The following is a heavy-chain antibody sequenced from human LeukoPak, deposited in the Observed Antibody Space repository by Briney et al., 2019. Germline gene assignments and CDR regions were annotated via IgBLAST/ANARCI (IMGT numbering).Heavy chain of an antibody. Sequence: SETLSLTCTVSGYSISSSYYWGWIRQPPGKGLEWIGSIYYSGSTYYNPSLKSRVTISVDTSKNQFSLKLSSVTAADTAVYYCARTTWFGELAGLFDYWGQGTLVTVSS. J-gene: IGHJ4*02. CDR1: GYSISSSYY. CDR3: ARTTWFGELAGLFDY. CDR2: IYYSGST. V-gene: IGHV4-38-2*02. D-gene: IGHD3-10*01.